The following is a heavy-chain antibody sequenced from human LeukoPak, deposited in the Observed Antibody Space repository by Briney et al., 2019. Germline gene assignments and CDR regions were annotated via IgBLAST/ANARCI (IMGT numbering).Heavy chain of an antibody. V-gene: IGHV3-23*01. D-gene: IGHD6-19*01. Sequence: GGSLGLSCAASGFTFSSYAMSWVRQAPGKGLEWVSAISGSGGSTYYADSVKGRFTISRDNSKNTLYLQMNSLRAEDTAVYYCAKDLGSGWSRWFDPWGQGTLVTVSS. CDR1: GFTFSSYA. CDR2: ISGSGGST. J-gene: IGHJ5*02. CDR3: AKDLGSGWSRWFDP.